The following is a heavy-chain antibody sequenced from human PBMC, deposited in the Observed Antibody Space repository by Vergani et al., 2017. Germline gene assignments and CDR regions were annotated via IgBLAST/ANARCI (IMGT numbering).Heavy chain of an antibody. J-gene: IGHJ6*02. CDR3: ARSPYYDFWSGYYGVYYYYGMDV. V-gene: IGHV4-34*01. CDR1: GGSFSGYY. Sequence: QVQLQQWGAGLLKPSETLSLTCAVYGGSFSGYYWSWIRQPPGKGLEWIGEINHSGSTNYNPSLKSRVTISVDTSKNQFSLKLSSVTAADTAVYYCARSPYYDFWSGYYGVYYYYGMDVWGQGTMVTVSS. D-gene: IGHD3-3*01. CDR2: INHSGST.